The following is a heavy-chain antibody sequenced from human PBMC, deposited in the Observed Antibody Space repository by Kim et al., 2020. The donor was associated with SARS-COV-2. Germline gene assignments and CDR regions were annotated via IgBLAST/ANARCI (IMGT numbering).Heavy chain of an antibody. D-gene: IGHD3-10*01. CDR2: ISYDGSNK. J-gene: IGHJ4*02. Sequence: GGSLRLSCAASGFTFSSYGMHWVRQAPGKGLEWEAVISYDGSNKYYADSVKGRFTISRDNSKNTLYLQMNSLRAEDTAVYYCAKDHGGELYYGSGSYYNGEEYYVDYWGQGTLGTVSS. CDR1: GFTFSSYG. CDR3: AKDHGGELYYGSGSYYNGEEYYVDY. V-gene: IGHV3-30*18.